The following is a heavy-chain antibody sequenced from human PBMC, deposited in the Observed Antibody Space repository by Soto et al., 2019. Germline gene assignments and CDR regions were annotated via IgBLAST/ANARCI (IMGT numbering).Heavy chain of an antibody. CDR3: TRGGGTYFDY. CDR1: GFTFSIYW. Sequence: EVQLMESGGGLVQPGGSLRLSCAASGFTFSIYWMHWVRQAPGKGLMWVSRIYGDVSDTTYAASVKGRFTISRDNAKNTLYLQMNSLRAEDTAVYYCTRGGGTYFDYWGQGALVTVSS. J-gene: IGHJ4*02. CDR2: IYGDVSDT. V-gene: IGHV3-74*01. D-gene: IGHD1-26*01.